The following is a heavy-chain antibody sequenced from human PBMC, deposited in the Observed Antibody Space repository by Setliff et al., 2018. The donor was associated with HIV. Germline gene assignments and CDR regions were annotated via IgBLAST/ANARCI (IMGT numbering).Heavy chain of an antibody. D-gene: IGHD3-3*01. CDR1: GYTFTSYD. CDR2: TNPNSGNT. V-gene: IGHV1-8*02. J-gene: IGHJ5*02. CDR3: ARGRYNFWSGYRWFDP. Sequence: ASVKVSCKASGYTFTSYDINWVRQATGQGLEWMGWTNPNSGNTGYAQKFQGRVTMTRNTSISTAYMELSSLRSEDTAVYYCARGRYNFWSGYRWFDPWGQGTLVTVSS.